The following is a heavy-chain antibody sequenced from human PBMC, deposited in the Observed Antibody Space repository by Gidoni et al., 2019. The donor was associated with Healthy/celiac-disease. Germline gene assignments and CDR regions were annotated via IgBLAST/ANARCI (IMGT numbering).Heavy chain of an antibody. V-gene: IGHV3-9*01. CDR1: GFTFEDYA. J-gene: IGHJ5*02. Sequence: EVQLVEYGGGLVQPGRSLRLSCAASGFTFEDYAMHWVRQAPGKGLGVVSGISWNSGSIGYADSLKGRFTISRDNAKNSLYLQMNSLRAEDTALYYCAKDSHRYYYDSSGYRYNWFDPWGQGTLVTVSS. D-gene: IGHD3-22*01. CDR3: AKDSHRYYYDSSGYRYNWFDP. CDR2: ISWNSGSI.